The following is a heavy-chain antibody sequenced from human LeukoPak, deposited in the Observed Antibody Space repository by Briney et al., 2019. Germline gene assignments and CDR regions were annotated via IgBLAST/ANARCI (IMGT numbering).Heavy chain of an antibody. CDR1: GCTFTDYY. CDR2: IHPNSGST. J-gene: IGHJ4*02. V-gene: IGHV1-2*02. D-gene: IGHD5/OR15-5a*01. CDR3: ARLRGVYEPFDY. Sequence: GASVKVSCKASGCTFTDYYMHWVRQAPGQGLEWMGWIHPNSGSTNYAQKFQGRVTMTRDTSISTAYMELSSLRSDDTAVYYCARLRGVYEPFDYWGQGTLVTVSS.